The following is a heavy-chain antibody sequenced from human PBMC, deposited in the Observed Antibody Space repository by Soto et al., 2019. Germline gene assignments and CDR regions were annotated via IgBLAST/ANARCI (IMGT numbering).Heavy chain of an antibody. CDR2: ISSNGGST. Sequence: GGSLRLSCAASGFTFSSYAMHWVRQAPGKGLEYVSAISSNGGSTYYANSVKGRFTISRDNSKNTLYLQMGSLRAEDMAVYYCATLVTDCSGGSCYGAFDYWGQGTLVTVSS. CDR3: ATLVTDCSGGSCYGAFDY. J-gene: IGHJ4*02. CDR1: GFTFSSYA. D-gene: IGHD2-15*01. V-gene: IGHV3-64*01.